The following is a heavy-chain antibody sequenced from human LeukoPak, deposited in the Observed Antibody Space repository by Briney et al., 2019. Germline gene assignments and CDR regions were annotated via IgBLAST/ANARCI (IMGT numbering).Heavy chain of an antibody. CDR2: ISGSGGST. J-gene: IGHJ4*02. Sequence: GGSLRLSCAASGFTFSRYAMSWVRQAPGKGLEWVSAISGSGGSTYYADSVKGRFTISRDNSKNTLYLQMNSLRAEDTAVYYCAKDLGYYYGSGSHLKYWGQGTLVTVSS. CDR1: GFTFSRYA. CDR3: AKDLGYYYGSGSHLKY. D-gene: IGHD3-10*01. V-gene: IGHV3-23*01.